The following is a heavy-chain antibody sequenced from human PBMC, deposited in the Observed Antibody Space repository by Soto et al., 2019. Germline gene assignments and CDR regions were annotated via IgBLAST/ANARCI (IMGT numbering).Heavy chain of an antibody. CDR1: GDTFSSYA. D-gene: IGHD3-16*01. V-gene: IGHV1-69*01. Sequence: QVQVVQSGAEVKKPGSSVKVSCKASGDTFSSYAISWVRQAPGQGLEWMGGILPIVGTANYAQKFQGRVTITADESTRTAYIVVSSLRSEDTAVYYCARDDYLSSGPDDYFYGTDVWGQGTTVTGS. J-gene: IGHJ6*02. CDR3: ARDDYLSSGPDDYFYGTDV. CDR2: ILPIVGTA.